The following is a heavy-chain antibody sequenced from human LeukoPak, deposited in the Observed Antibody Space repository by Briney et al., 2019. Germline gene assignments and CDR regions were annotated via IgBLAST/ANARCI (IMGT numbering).Heavy chain of an antibody. CDR1: GFIFSSYW. D-gene: IGHD3-10*01. CDR2: IKSDGSEE. J-gene: IGHJ4*02. V-gene: IGHV3-7*01. Sequence: GGSLRLSCATSGFIFSSYWMCWVRQAPGKGLEWVANIKSDGSEEYYGDSVKGRFTISRDNAKNSLYLQVNSLRVEDTAVYYCARGDLWLGHWGQGSLVTVSS. CDR3: ARGDLWLGH.